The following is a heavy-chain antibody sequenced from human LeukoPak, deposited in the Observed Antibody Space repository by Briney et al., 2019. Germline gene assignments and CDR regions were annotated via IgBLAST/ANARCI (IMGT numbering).Heavy chain of an antibody. Sequence: GRSLRLSCAASGFTFDDYAMHWVRQAPGKGLEWVSGISWNSGSIGYADSVKGRFTISRDNAKNSLYLQMNSLRAEDTALYYCAKDQGAAAGTFDYWGQGTLVTVSS. CDR2: ISWNSGSI. CDR3: AKDQGAAAGTFDY. CDR1: GFTFDDYA. D-gene: IGHD6-13*01. J-gene: IGHJ4*02. V-gene: IGHV3-9*01.